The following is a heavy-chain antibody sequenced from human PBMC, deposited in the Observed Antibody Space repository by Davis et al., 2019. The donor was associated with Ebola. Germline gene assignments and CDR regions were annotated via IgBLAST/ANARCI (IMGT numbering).Heavy chain of an antibody. CDR2: ISGSGRT. J-gene: IGHJ4*02. D-gene: IGHD2-21*01. CDR3: SRFGEGAY. V-gene: IGHV4-59*11. Sequence: PSETLSLTCTVSDGSISGHYWNWFRQPPGKGLEWIGFISGSGRTSYNPSLKSRVTISADTSKKQFSLNLSSVTAADTAVYFCSRFGEGAYWGQGTLVTVSS. CDR1: DGSISGHY.